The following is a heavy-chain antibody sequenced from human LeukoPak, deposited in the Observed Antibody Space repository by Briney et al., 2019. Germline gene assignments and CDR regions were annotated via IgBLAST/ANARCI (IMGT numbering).Heavy chain of an antibody. CDR1: GSTLTNYG. CDR2: ISTYNGDT. CDR3: ARDLGGRYYDSSGYSLAY. J-gene: IGHJ4*02. V-gene: IGHV1-18*01. Sequence: GASVKVSCKASGSTLTNYGITWVRQAPGLGIGSMGWISTYNGDTKYTQQFQGRVTMTTDTSTSTAYMEQRSLRSDDTAVYYCARDLGGRYYDSSGYSLAYWGQGTLVTVSS. D-gene: IGHD3-22*01.